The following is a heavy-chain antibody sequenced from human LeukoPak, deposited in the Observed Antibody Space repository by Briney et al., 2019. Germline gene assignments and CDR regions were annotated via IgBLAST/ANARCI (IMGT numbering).Heavy chain of an antibody. CDR1: GGSISSGSYY. Sequence: PSETLSLTCTVSGGSISSGSYYWSWIRQPAGKGLEWVGRIYTSGSTNYSPSLKSRVTISVDTSKSQLSLKLSSVTAADTAVYYCARNRWVVRGVIITGLDYWGQGTLVTVSS. CDR2: IYTSGST. V-gene: IGHV4-61*02. J-gene: IGHJ4*02. D-gene: IGHD3-10*01. CDR3: ARNRWVVRGVIITGLDY.